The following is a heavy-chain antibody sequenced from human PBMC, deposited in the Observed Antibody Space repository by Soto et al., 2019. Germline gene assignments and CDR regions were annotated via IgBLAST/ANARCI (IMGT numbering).Heavy chain of an antibody. CDR2: IIPIFGTA. Sequence: ASVKVSCKASGGTFSSYAISWVRQAPGQGLEWMGGIIPIFGTANYAQKFQGRVTITADESTSTAYMELSSLRSEDTAVYYCARDIVVVPAAVRYGMDDWGQGTTVTVSS. CDR3: ARDIVVVPAAVRYGMDD. J-gene: IGHJ6*02. CDR1: GGTFSSYA. D-gene: IGHD2-2*01. V-gene: IGHV1-69*13.